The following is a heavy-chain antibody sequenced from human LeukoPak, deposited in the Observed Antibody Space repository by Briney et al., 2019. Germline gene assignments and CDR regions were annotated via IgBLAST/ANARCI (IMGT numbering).Heavy chain of an antibody. Sequence: SETLSLTCTVSGGSISSGGYYWSWIRQPPGKGLEWIGYIYYSGSTYYNPSLKSRVTISVDTSKNQFSLKLSSVTAADTAVYYCARDSEYSYANWGQGTLVTVSS. CDR1: GGSISSGGYY. CDR2: IYYSGST. CDR3: ARDSEYSYAN. D-gene: IGHD5-18*01. V-gene: IGHV4-30-4*01. J-gene: IGHJ4*02.